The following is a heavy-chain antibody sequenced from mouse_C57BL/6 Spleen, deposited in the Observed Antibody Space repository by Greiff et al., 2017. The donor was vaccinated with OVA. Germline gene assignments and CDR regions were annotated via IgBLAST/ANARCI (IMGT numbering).Heavy chain of an antibody. CDR1: GYTFTSYW. J-gene: IGHJ4*01. D-gene: IGHD2-12*01. V-gene: IGHV1-74*01. Sequence: QVQLKQPGAELVKPGASVKVSCKASGYTFTSYWMHWVKQRPGQGLEWIGRIHPSDSDTNYNQKFKGKATLTVDKSSSTAYMQLSSLTSEDSAVYYCAISGYSFYAMDYWGQGTSVTVSS. CDR2: IHPSDSDT. CDR3: AISGYSFYAMDY.